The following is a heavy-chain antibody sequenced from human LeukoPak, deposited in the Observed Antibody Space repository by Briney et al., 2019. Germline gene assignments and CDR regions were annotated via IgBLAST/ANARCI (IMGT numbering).Heavy chain of an antibody. CDR1: GGSISSGSYY. D-gene: IGHD6-19*01. J-gene: IGHJ4*02. V-gene: IGHV4-61*02. CDR3: ARLSGWYYSFDY. CDR2: IYTSGST. Sequence: SETLSLTCTVSGGSISSGSYYWRWIRQPAGKGLEWIGRIYTSGSTNYNPSLKSRVTISVDTSTNQFSLRLSSVTAADTAVYYCARLSGWYYSFDYWGQGTLVTVSS.